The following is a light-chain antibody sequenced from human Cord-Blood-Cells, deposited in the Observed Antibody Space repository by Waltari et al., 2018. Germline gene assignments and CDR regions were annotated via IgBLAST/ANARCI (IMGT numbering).Light chain of an antibody. Sequence: QSALTQPASVSGSPGQSITISCTGTSSDVGGYNYVSWHQQHPGKAPKLMIYDVSNRPSGVSNRFSGSKSGNTASLTISGLQAEDEADYYCSSYTSSSTSFGTGTKVTVL. CDR1: SSDVGGYNY. CDR3: SSYTSSSTS. V-gene: IGLV2-14*01. J-gene: IGLJ1*01. CDR2: DVS.